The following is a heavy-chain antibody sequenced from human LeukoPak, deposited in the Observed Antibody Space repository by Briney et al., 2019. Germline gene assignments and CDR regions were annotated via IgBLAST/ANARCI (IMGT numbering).Heavy chain of an antibody. Sequence: ASVKVSCKASGYTFTGYYMHWVRQAPGRGLEWMGRINPNSGGTNYAQKFQGRVTMTRDTSISTAYMELSRLRSDDTAVYYCATDLSSGSYYQDYYFDYWGQGTLVTVSS. V-gene: IGHV1-2*06. CDR2: INPNSGGT. D-gene: IGHD3-10*01. J-gene: IGHJ4*02. CDR1: GYTFTGYY. CDR3: ATDLSSGSYYQDYYFDY.